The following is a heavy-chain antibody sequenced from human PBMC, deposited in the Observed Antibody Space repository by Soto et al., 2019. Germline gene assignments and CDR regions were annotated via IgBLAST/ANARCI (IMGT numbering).Heavy chain of an antibody. CDR1: GGSISSGGYY. CDR3: AKSSFEYSSSSYHWFDP. V-gene: IGHV4-31*03. J-gene: IGHJ5*02. Sequence: SETLSLTCTVSGGSISSGGYYWSWIRQHPGKGLEWIGYIYYSGSTYYNPSLKSRVTISVDTSKNQFSLKLSSVTAADTAVYYCAKSSFEYSSSSYHWFDPWGQGTLVTVSS. CDR2: IYYSGST. D-gene: IGHD6-6*01.